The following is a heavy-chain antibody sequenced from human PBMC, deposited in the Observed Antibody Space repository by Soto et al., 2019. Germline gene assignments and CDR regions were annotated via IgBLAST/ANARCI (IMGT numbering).Heavy chain of an antibody. D-gene: IGHD6-19*01. CDR1: GESFSGYI. J-gene: IGHJ4*02. CDR2: INHSGSA. V-gene: IGHV4-34*01. Sequence: QVQLQQSGAGLLKPSETLSLTCAVYGESFSGYIWTWIRQTPGKGLQWIGQINHSGSASYNPSLXSRVTISVHTSXXXFXVELSSVTAADTAVYYCARGLITGSHYSGGWYYFDSWGQGTQVTVSS. CDR3: ARGLITGSHYSGGWYYFDS.